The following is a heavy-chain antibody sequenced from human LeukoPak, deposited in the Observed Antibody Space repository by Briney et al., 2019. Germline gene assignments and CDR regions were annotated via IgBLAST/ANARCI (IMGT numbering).Heavy chain of an antibody. J-gene: IGHJ6*02. CDR1: GGSISYYY. Sequence: SESLSLTCTVSGGSISYYYWSWIRQSPGKGLEWIGYIYYSGTTNYNPSLKSRVTISVDTSKNQFSLQLRSVTAADTAVYYCAREDPQTTVPEGMDVWGQGTTVTVSS. CDR3: AREDPQTTVPEGMDV. D-gene: IGHD4-17*01. V-gene: IGHV4-59*01. CDR2: IYYSGTT.